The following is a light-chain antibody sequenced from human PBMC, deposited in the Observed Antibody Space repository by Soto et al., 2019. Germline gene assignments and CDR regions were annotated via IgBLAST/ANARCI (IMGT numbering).Light chain of an antibody. V-gene: IGLV2-14*01. Sequence: ALTQPASVSGSPGQSITISCTGTSSDVGGYNYVSWYQQHPGKAPKLMIYDVRNRPSGVSNRFSDSKSVNTASLTISGLQAEDEADYYCSSYTTVSTYVFGTGTKVTVL. CDR2: DVR. J-gene: IGLJ1*01. CDR3: SSYTTVSTYV. CDR1: SSDVGGYNY.